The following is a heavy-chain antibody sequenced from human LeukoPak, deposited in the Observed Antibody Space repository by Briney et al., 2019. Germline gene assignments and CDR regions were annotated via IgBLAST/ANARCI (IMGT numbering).Heavy chain of an antibody. Sequence: GGSLRLSCAASGFTFSSYAMHWVRQAPGKGLEWVAVISYDGSNKYYADSVKGRFTISRDNSKNTLYLQMNSLRAEDTDVYYCARAMAVAGTAFGYWGQGTLVTVSS. CDR1: GFTFSSYA. V-gene: IGHV3-30-3*01. J-gene: IGHJ4*02. CDR3: ARAMAVAGTAFGY. D-gene: IGHD6-19*01. CDR2: ISYDGSNK.